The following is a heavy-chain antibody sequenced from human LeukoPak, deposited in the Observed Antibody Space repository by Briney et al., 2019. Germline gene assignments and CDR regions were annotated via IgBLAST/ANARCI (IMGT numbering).Heavy chain of an antibody. D-gene: IGHD4-23*01. CDR2: IYYSGST. CDR3: ARQDDYGGNLKYFQH. CDR1: GDSISSSSYY. Sequence: KSSETLSLTCTVSGDSISSSSYYWGWIRQPPGKGLEWIGSIYYSGSTYYNPSLKSRVTISVDTSKNQFSLKLSSVTAADTAVYYCARQDDYGGNLKYFQHWGQGTLVTVSS. J-gene: IGHJ1*01. V-gene: IGHV4-39*01.